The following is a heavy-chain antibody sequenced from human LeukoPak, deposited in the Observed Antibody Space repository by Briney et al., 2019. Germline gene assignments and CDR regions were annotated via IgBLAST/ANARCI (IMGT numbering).Heavy chain of an antibody. V-gene: IGHV4-39*01. J-gene: IGHJ4*02. CDR2: IYYSGST. Sequence: SETLSLTCTVSGGSISSSSYYWGWIRQPPGKGLEWIGSIYYSGSTHYNPSLTSRVTISVDTSQNQFSLKLTSVTAADTAVYYCASLASVAVEKPFDYWGQGTLVTVSS. CDR3: ASLASVAVEKPFDY. CDR1: GGSISSSSYY. D-gene: IGHD2-15*01.